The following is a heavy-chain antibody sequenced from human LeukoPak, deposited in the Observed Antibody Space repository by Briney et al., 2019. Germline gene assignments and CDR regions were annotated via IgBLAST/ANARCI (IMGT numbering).Heavy chain of an antibody. Sequence: ASVKVSCKASGYTFTTYGISWVRQAPGQGLEWMGWISGYNGNTNYSQKLQGRVTVTTDTSTSKAYMELRSMRSDDTAVYYCARSGGTYYEDYWGQGTLVTVSS. CDR2: ISGYNGNT. V-gene: IGHV1-18*01. J-gene: IGHJ4*02. CDR3: ARSGGTYYEDY. D-gene: IGHD1-26*01. CDR1: GYTFTTYG.